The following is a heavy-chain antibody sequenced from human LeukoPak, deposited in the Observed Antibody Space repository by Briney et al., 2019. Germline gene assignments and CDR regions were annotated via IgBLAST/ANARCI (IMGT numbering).Heavy chain of an antibody. V-gene: IGHV4-59*08. CDR1: GDSIRSYY. Sequence: SETLSLTCTVSGDSIRSYYWSWIRQPPGKGLEWIGYIYYSGSTNYNPSLKSRVTISVDTSKNQFSLKLSSVTAADTAVYYCARQDYYDSSGTEYFQHWGQGTLVTVSS. CDR2: IYYSGST. D-gene: IGHD3-22*01. J-gene: IGHJ1*01. CDR3: ARQDYYDSSGTEYFQH.